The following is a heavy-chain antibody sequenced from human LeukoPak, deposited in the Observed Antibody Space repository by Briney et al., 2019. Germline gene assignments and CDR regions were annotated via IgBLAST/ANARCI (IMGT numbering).Heavy chain of an antibody. D-gene: IGHD7-27*01. Sequence: PGGSLRLSCAASGFTVSSNYMSWVRQAPGKGLEWVSGIGASGGSTYYADSVKGRFTISRDNSKNTLYLQMNSLRTEDTAVYYCTTDLQLIDNWGLGYWGQGALVTVSS. CDR3: TTDLQLIDNWGLGY. CDR1: GFTVSSNY. V-gene: IGHV3-23*01. CDR2: IGASGGST. J-gene: IGHJ4*02.